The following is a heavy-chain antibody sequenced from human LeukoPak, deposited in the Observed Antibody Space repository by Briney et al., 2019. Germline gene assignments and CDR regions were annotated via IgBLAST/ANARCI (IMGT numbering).Heavy chain of an antibody. D-gene: IGHD3-16*02. J-gene: IGHJ3*02. CDR2: IKQDGSEK. Sequence: GGSLRLSCAASGFTFSSYWMSWVRQAPGKGLEWVANIKQDGSEKYYVDSVKGRFTISRDNAKNSLYLQMNSLRAEDTAVYYCARDGYVWGSYRQKAFDIWGQGTMVTVSS. CDR1: GFTFSSYW. V-gene: IGHV3-7*01. CDR3: ARDGYVWGSYRQKAFDI.